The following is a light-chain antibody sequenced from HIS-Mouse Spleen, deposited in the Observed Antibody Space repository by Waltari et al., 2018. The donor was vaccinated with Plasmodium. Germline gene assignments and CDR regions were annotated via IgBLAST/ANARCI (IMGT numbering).Light chain of an antibody. J-gene: IGLJ2*01. CDR2: QDS. CDR1: KLGDKS. Sequence: SYELTQPPSVSVSPGQTASITCSGDKLGDKSYCWYQQTPGQSPVLVIYQDSKRPSGIPERFSGSNYGNTATLTISGTQAMEEADYYCQAWDSSTVVFGGGTKLTVL. V-gene: IGLV3-1*01. CDR3: QAWDSSTVV.